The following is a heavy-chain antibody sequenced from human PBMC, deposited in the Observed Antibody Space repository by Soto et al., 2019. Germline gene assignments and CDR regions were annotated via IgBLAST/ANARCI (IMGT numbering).Heavy chain of an antibody. J-gene: IGHJ4*02. V-gene: IGHV3-53*01. CDR2: IYSCGST. D-gene: IGHD2-21*02. CDR3: ATDGIVVMTAIYYFVHY. Sequence: GGSLRLSCAASGFTVSSNYMSWVRQAPGKGLEWVSVIYSCGSTYYADSVKGRFTISRDNSKNTLYLQMTSLKTEDTAVYYCATDGIVVMTAIYYFVHYWGRGTQVTVSS. CDR1: GFTVSSNY.